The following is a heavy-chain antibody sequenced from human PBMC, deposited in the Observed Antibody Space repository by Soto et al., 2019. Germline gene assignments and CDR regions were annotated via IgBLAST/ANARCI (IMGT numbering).Heavy chain of an antibody. CDR2: INAGNGNT. V-gene: IGHV1-3*01. CDR1: GYTFTSYG. Sequence: ASVKVSCKASGYTFTSYGISWVRQAPGQGLEWMGWINAGNGNTKFSQKFQGRVTITRDTSASTAYMELSSLRSEDTAVYYCARGLSYGMDVWGQGTTVTVSS. D-gene: IGHD3-16*01. J-gene: IGHJ6*02. CDR3: ARGLSYGMDV.